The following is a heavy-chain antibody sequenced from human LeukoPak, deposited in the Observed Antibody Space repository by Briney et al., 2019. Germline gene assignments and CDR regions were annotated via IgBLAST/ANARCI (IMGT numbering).Heavy chain of an antibody. V-gene: IGHV3-21*01. CDR3: ARKRDILTGYNDY. CDR2: ISSSSSYI. J-gene: IGHJ4*02. CDR1: GFTFSSYA. Sequence: GGSLRLSCAASGFTFSSYAMSWVRQAPGKGLEWVSSISSSSSYIYYADSVKGRFTISRDNAKNSLYLQMNSLRAEDTAVYYCARKRDILTGYNDYWGQGTLVTVSS. D-gene: IGHD3-9*01.